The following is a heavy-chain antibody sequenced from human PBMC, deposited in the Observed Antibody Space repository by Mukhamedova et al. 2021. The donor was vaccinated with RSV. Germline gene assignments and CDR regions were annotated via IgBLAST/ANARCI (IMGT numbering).Heavy chain of an antibody. V-gene: IGHV3-30*04. D-gene: IGHD1-14*01. J-gene: IGHJ4*02. Sequence: APGKGLGWVAVISYDGSNKYYADSVKGRVSISRDNSKHTLYLQMNSLRAEDTAVYYCATQTDPFDYWGQGTLVTVSS. CDR3: ATQTDPFDY. CDR2: ISYDGSNK.